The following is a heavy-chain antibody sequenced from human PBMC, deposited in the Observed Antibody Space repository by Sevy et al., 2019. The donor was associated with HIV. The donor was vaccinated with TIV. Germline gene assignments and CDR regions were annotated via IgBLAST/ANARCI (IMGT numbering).Heavy chain of an antibody. CDR1: GFTFSSYW. CDR2: IKQDGSEK. V-gene: IGHV3-7*01. D-gene: IGHD1-26*01. Sequence: GGSLRLSCAASGFTFSSYWMSWVRQAPGKGLEWVANIKQDGSEKYYVDSVMGRFTISRDNAKNSLYLQMNSLRAEDTAVYYCARGRFVRKVGATTDYYYYYYMDVWGKGTTVTVSS. CDR3: ARGRFVRKVGATTDYYYYYYMDV. J-gene: IGHJ6*03.